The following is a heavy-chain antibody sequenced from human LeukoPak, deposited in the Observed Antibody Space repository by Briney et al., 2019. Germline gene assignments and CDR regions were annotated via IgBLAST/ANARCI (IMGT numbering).Heavy chain of an antibody. V-gene: IGHV3-11*01. CDR2: ISSSGSTI. CDR3: ARDYGYCSGGSCYGDYYGMDV. CDR1: GFTFSDYY. D-gene: IGHD2-15*01. J-gene: IGHJ6*02. Sequence: PGGSLRLSCAASGFTFSDYYMSWIRQAPGKGLEWVSYISSSGSTIYHADSVKGRFTISRDNAKNSLYLQMNSLRAEDTAVYYCARDYGYCSGGSCYGDYYGMDVWGQGTTVTVSS.